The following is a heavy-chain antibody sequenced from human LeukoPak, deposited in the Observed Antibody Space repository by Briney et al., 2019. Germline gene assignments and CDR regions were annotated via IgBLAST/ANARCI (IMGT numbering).Heavy chain of an antibody. CDR3: AKDSSSAVGVFDY. D-gene: IGHD6-6*01. Sequence: GGSLRLSCAASGFTFSSYSMNWVRQAPGKGLEWVSSISSSSSYIYYADSVKGRFTISRDNAKNSLYLQMNSLRAEDTAVYYCAKDSSSAVGVFDYWGRGTLVTVSS. CDR2: ISSSSSYI. J-gene: IGHJ4*02. CDR1: GFTFSSYS. V-gene: IGHV3-21*04.